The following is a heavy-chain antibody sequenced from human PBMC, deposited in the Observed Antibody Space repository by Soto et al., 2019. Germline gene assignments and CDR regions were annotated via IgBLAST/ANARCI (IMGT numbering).Heavy chain of an antibody. CDR3: ARVSVGAYDFSY. CDR2: INTDGTTT. D-gene: IGHD5-12*01. V-gene: IGHV3-74*01. CDR1: GFTLSSYW. Sequence: EVQLVESGGGLVQPGGSLRLSCAASGFTLSSYWMHWVRQAPGKGLVWVSRINTDGTTTTYADSVKGRFTISRDIAKKTLYLQMNSLRAEDTAVYYCARVSVGAYDFSYWGQGTLVTVSS. J-gene: IGHJ4*02.